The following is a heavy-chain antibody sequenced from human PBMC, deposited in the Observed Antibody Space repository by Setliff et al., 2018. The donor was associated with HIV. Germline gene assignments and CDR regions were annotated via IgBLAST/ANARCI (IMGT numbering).Heavy chain of an antibody. Sequence: SGYTLTEVSMHWVRQAPGKGLEWVALIWYDATNKYYADSVMGRFTISRDNSNNTLYLQMNSLRAEDTAVYYCARGGFGVVIIERLGVDYWGQGTKVTVSS. CDR1: GYTLTEVS. V-gene: IGHV3-33*01. D-gene: IGHD3-3*01. CDR2: IWYDATNK. CDR3: ARGGFGVVIIERLGVDY. J-gene: IGHJ4*02.